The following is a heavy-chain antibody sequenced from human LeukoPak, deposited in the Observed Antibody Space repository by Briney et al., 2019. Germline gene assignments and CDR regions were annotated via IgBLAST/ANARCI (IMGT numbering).Heavy chain of an antibody. CDR1: GGSISSGSYY. V-gene: IGHV4-61*02. CDR2: IYTSGST. D-gene: IGHD1-26*01. Sequence: SETLSLTCTVSGGSISSGSYYWNWIRQPAGKGLEWIGRIYTSGSTNYNPSLKSRVTISVDTSKNQFSLKLSSVTAADTAVYYCASQSGSYLNWFDPWGQGTLVTVSS. CDR3: ASQSGSYLNWFDP. J-gene: IGHJ5*02.